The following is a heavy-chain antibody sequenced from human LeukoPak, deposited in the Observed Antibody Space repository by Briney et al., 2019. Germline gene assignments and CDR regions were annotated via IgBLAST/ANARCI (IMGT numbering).Heavy chain of an antibody. CDR1: GFTFSGYA. V-gene: IGHV3-23*01. J-gene: IGHJ4*02. CDR2: ISGSGGST. D-gene: IGHD6-19*01. CDR3: TRDYSGWYASDY. Sequence: PGGSLRLSCAASGFTFSGYAMSWVRQAPGKGLEWVSTISGSGGSTYYADSVKGRFTISRDNSKNALYLQMNSLKTEDTAIYYCTRDYSGWYASDYWGQGALVTVSS.